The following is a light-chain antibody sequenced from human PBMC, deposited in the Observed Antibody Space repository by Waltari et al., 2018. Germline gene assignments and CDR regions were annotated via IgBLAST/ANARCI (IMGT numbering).Light chain of an antibody. CDR2: QDN. CDR1: KLGDKY. V-gene: IGLV3-1*01. J-gene: IGLJ2*01. Sequence: SYELIQPASVSVSPGQTASITCSGDKLGDKYACWFQQKPGQSPILVIYQDNKRPSGIPERVSGSNSGDTSTLTISGTQPMDEADYYCQTWDSGTVLFGGGTELTVL. CDR3: QTWDSGTVL.